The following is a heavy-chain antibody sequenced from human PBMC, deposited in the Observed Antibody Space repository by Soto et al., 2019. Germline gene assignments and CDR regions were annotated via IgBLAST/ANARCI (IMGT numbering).Heavy chain of an antibody. J-gene: IGHJ4*02. CDR2: IYWDDDK. V-gene: IGHV2-5*02. CDR3: AHRVLRTVFGLVTTTAIYFDF. Sequence: QITLKESGPTVVKPTEPLTLTCTFSGFSLTTSGVGVCWVRQSPGKAPEWLALIYWDDDKRYSTSLKSRLTIPKDTSKNQVVLTMANVDPADTATYYCAHRVLRTVFGLVTTTAIYFDFWGQGTPVVVSS. D-gene: IGHD3-3*01. CDR1: GFSLTTSGVG.